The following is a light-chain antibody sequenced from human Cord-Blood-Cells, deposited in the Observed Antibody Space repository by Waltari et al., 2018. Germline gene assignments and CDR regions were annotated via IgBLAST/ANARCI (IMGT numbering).Light chain of an antibody. CDR1: QSVSSQ. V-gene: IGKV3-15*01. CDR3: QQYNNWPFT. CDR2: GAS. Sequence: EIVMTQSPAPLSVSSGERATLSCRASQSVSSQLAWYQQKPGQAPRLLIYGASTSATGIPARFSGSGSGTEFTLTISSLQSEDFAVYYCQQYNNWPFTFGPGTKVDIK. J-gene: IGKJ3*01.